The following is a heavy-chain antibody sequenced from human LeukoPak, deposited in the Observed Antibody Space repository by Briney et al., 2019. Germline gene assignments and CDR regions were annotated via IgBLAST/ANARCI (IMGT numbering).Heavy chain of an antibody. Sequence: SETLSLTCAVYGGSFSGYYWSWIRQSPGKGLEWIGEINHSGSTNYNPSLKSRVTISVDTSKNQFSLKLSSVTAADTAVYYCARGPYYYDSSGHGYYFDYWGQGTLVTVSS. CDR3: ARGPYYYDSSGHGYYFDY. CDR2: INHSGST. CDR1: GGSFSGYY. D-gene: IGHD3-22*01. V-gene: IGHV4-34*01. J-gene: IGHJ4*02.